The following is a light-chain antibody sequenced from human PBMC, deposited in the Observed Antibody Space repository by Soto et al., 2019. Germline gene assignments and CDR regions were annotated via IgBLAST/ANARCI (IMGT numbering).Light chain of an antibody. CDR3: QQYGGSPRT. CDR1: QIVSSNY. J-gene: IGKJ1*01. Sequence: EIVLTQSPGTLSLSPGDRATLSCRASQIVSSNYLAWYQQKPGQAPRLLIYDASSRATGIPDRFSGSVSGTDFTLTISRLEAEDFAVYYCQQYGGSPRTFGQGTKVESK. V-gene: IGKV3-20*01. CDR2: DAS.